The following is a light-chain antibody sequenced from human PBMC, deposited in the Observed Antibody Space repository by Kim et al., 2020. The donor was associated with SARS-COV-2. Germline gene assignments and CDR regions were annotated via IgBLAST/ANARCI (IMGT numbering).Light chain of an antibody. CDR1: SLRTYS. J-gene: IGLJ1*01. V-gene: IGLV3-19*01. CDR2: GRS. Sequence: LGQTVTITCKGDSLRTYSASWYQQKPEQAPVLVLDGRSYRPSGVPDRFSGSSSGNTASLTITGARAEDEAEYYCHSRDNGVRNNYLFGRGTKVTVL. CDR3: HSRDNGVRNNYL.